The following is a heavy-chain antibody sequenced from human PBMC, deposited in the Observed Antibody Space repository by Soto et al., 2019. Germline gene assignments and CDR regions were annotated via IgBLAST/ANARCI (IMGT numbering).Heavy chain of an antibody. CDR2: GSA. CDR1: GGTFSIYT. J-gene: IGHJ5*02. CDR3: ARGGPPDIARFQP. D-gene: IGHD2-15*01. V-gene: IGHV1-69*01. Sequence: QVQLVQSGAEVKKPGSSVKVSCKASGGTFSIYTISWVRQAPGQGLEWMGGSANSAQKFQGRLTVTADESPSTVYLELRKLTSEDTAVYFRARGGPPDIARFQPLGPGTLVSVSS.